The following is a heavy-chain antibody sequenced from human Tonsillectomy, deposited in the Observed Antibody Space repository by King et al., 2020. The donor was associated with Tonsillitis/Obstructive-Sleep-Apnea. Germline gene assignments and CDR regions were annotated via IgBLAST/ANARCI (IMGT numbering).Heavy chain of an antibody. CDR3: ASLPTITIFGVAPYYMDV. V-gene: IGHV1-18*01. CDR2: XXXHNGNX. Sequence: QLVQSGAEVKKSGASVKVSCKASGYTFSSYVITWVRQAPGQGLEWMXXXXXHNGNXXXAXKVQXTVTMTTDTSTSPAYMDLRSLRSDDTAVYYCASLPTITIFGVAPYYMDVWGNGTTVTVSS. D-gene: IGHD3-3*01. J-gene: IGHJ6*03. CDR1: GYTFSSYV.